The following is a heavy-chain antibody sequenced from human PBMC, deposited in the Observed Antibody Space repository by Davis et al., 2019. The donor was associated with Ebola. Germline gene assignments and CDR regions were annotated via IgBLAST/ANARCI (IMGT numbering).Heavy chain of an antibody. CDR3: AREGRYCSSTSCYWDV. CDR2: ISSSSSYT. D-gene: IGHD2-2*01. V-gene: IGHV3-11*06. J-gene: IGHJ4*02. CDR1: GFTVSSNY. Sequence: GGSLRLSCAASGFTVSSNYMSWVRQAPGKGLEWVSYISSSSSYTNYADSVKGRFTISRDNAKNSLYLQMNSLRAEDTAVYYCAREGRYCSSTSCYWDVWGQGTLVTVSS.